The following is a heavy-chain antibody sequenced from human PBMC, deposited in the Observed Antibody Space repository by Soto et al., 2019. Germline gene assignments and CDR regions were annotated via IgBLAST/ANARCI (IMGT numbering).Heavy chain of an antibody. CDR1: IISRGD. D-gene: IGHD2-15*01. V-gene: IGHV4-38-2*02. J-gene: IGHJ5*02. CDR3: ARAGVVAARWNCFDP. CDR2: IYHSGST. Sequence: IISRGDWGWIRTQPGKGLEWIGSIYHSGSTYYNPSLKSRVTISVDTSKNQFSLKLSSVTAADTAVYYCARAGVVAARWNCFDPWGQGTLGSGSS.